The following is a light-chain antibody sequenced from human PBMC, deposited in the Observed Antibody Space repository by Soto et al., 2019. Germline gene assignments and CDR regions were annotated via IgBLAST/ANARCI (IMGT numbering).Light chain of an antibody. J-gene: IGKJ1*01. CDR1: QTISSY. CDR2: AAS. CDR3: QPGGTTPPWT. Sequence: DIQMTQSPSTLSGSVGDRVTITCRASQTISSYLNWYQQKPGKAPKLLIYAASSLQSGVPSRFSGSGSGTDFTLTINSLQPEDFATYYCQPGGTTPPWTFGQGTKVDIK. V-gene: IGKV1-39*01.